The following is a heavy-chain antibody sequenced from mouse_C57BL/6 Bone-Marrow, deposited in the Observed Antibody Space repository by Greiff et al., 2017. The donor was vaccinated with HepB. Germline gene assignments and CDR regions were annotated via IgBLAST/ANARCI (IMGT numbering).Heavy chain of an antibody. CDR3: ARSYPYAMDY. CDR2: INPGSGGT. V-gene: IGHV1-54*01. CDR1: GYAFTNYL. J-gene: IGHJ4*01. Sequence: LVESGAELVRPGTSVKVSCKASGYAFTNYLIEWVKQRPGQGLEWIGVINPGSGGTNYNEKFKGKATLTADKSSSTAYMQLSSLTSEDSAVYFCARSYPYAMDYWGQGTSVTVSS. D-gene: IGHD6-5*01.